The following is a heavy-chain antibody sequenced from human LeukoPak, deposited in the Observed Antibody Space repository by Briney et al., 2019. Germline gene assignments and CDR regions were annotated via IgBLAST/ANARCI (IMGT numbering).Heavy chain of an antibody. J-gene: IGHJ4*02. CDR3: AKVWNDDYGDHGWANLFDY. V-gene: IGHV3-23*01. CDR2: ISGSGGST. D-gene: IGHD4-17*01. CDR1: GFTFSSYA. Sequence: GGSLRLSCAASGFTFSSYAMSWVRQAPGKGLKWVSAISGSGGSTYYADSMKGRFTISRDNSKNTLYLQMNSLRAEDTAVYYCAKVWNDDYGDHGWANLFDYWGQGTLVTVSS.